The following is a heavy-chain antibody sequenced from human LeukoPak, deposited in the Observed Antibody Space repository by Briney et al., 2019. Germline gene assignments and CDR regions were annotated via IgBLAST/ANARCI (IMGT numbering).Heavy chain of an antibody. CDR2: INHSGST. V-gene: IGHV4-34*01. Sequence: SETLSLTCAVYGGSFSGYYWSWIRQPPGKGLEWIGEINHSGSTNYNPSLKSRVTISVDTSKNQFSLKLSSVTAADAAVYYCASRHGDSGSSNCWGQGALVTVSS. D-gene: IGHD3-10*01. J-gene: IGHJ4*02. CDR1: GGSFSGYY. CDR3: ASRHGDSGSSNC.